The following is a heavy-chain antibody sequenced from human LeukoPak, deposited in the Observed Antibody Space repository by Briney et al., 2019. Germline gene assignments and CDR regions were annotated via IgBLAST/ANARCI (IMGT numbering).Heavy chain of an antibody. CDR3: ARVPTVTFFDY. Sequence: SETLSLTYTVSGVSMSSSSYYWGWIRQPPGKGLEWIGSIYYSGSTYQNPSLKSRVTISVDTSKNQFSLKLSSVTAADTAVYYCARVPTVTFFDYWGQGTLVTVSS. V-gene: IGHV4-39*07. CDR2: IYYSGST. D-gene: IGHD4-17*01. J-gene: IGHJ4*02. CDR1: GVSMSSSSYY.